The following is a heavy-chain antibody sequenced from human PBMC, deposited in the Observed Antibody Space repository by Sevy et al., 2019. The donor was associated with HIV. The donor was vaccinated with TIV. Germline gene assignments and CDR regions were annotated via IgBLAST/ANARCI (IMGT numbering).Heavy chain of an antibody. CDR3: ARGWEYSIKWYPRY. V-gene: IGHV3-30-3*01. J-gene: IGHJ4*01. D-gene: IGHD6-6*01. Sequence: GGSLRLSCAASGFAFSSHAMHWVRQAPGKGLEWVAVISYAGTETFYAASVEGPFTISRDNSKNMLSLQINSLRPEETGVYYRARGWEYSIKWYPRYWGHGTLVTVSS. CDR2: ISYAGTET. CDR1: GFAFSSHA.